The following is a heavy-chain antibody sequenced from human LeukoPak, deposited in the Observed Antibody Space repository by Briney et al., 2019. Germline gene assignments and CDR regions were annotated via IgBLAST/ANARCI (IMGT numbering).Heavy chain of an antibody. V-gene: IGHV4-39*01. CDR3: ARGPWVWFGERRAEYFQH. J-gene: IGHJ1*01. CDR2: IYYRGST. Sequence: SETLSLTCTVSGGSISSSPYYWGWIRQPPGKGLEWIGTIYYRGSTYSNPSLNSRVTISLDTSKNQFSLRLRSVTAADTAVYYCARGPWVWFGERRAEYFQHWGQGTLVTVSS. CDR1: GGSISSSPYY. D-gene: IGHD3-10*01.